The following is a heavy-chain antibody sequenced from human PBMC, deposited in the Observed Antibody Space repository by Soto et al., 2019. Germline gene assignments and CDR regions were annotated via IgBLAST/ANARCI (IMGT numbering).Heavy chain of an antibody. J-gene: IGHJ4*02. Sequence: GGSLRLSCAASGFTFSSYGMHWVRQAPGKGLEWVAVISYDGSNKYYADSVKGRFTISRDNSKNTLYLQMNSLRAEDTAVYYCAKDGPYGDYPGFDYWGQGTLVTVSS. D-gene: IGHD4-17*01. CDR3: AKDGPYGDYPGFDY. CDR1: GFTFSSYG. V-gene: IGHV3-30*18. CDR2: ISYDGSNK.